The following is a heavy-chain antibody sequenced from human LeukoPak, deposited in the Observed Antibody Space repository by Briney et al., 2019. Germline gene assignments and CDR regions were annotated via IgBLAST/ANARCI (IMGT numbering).Heavy chain of an antibody. CDR2: IYYSGST. V-gene: IGHV4-39*06. J-gene: IGHJ4*02. D-gene: IGHD4/OR15-4a*01. CDR3: AKEGTYTYGASDFDY. Sequence: SSETLSLTCTVSGGSISSSSYYWGWIRQPPGKGLEWIGSIYYSGSTYYNPSLKSRVTISVDTSKNQFTLKLSSVTAADTAVYYCAKEGTYTYGASDFDYWGQGTLVTVSS. CDR1: GGSISSSSYY.